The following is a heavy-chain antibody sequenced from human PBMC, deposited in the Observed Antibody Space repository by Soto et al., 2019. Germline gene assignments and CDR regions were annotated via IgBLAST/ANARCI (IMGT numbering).Heavy chain of an antibody. CDR2: VYPSGNT. CDR3: VAYSASHNWFGR. D-gene: IGHD6-13*01. V-gene: IGHV4-38-2*01. CDR1: GSSVSGDFY. J-gene: IGHJ5*02. Sequence: PPETLSLTCAVSGSSVSGDFYWAWIRQPPGKGLEWIGSVYPSGNTYYLPSLRGRISLSIDTSKKQISLTLTSVTAADTALCDCVAYSASHNWFGRWGQCTFVTV.